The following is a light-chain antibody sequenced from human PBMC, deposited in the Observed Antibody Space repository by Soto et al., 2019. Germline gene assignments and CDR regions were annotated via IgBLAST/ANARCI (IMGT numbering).Light chain of an antibody. CDR2: GAS. CDR1: QSASSSY. CDR3: QQYGSLPRT. J-gene: IGKJ1*01. V-gene: IGKV3-20*01. Sequence: EIVLTQSPGTLSLSPGERATLSCRASQSASSSYLAWYQQKPGQAPRLLIYGASSRATGIPDRFSGSGSGTDFTLTISRLEPEDFAVYYCQQYGSLPRTFGQGTKVEIK.